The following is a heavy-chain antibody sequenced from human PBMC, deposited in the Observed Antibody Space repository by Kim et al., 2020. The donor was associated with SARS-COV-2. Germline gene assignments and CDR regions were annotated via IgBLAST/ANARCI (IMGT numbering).Heavy chain of an antibody. CDR3: VTDTALRDGFDTY. V-gene: IGHV3-21*06. D-gene: IGHD5-12*01. Sequence: YADSLRGRFTISRDSARNVLYLQMDSLRAENTAIYYCVTDTALRDGFDTYWGQGTLVTVSS. J-gene: IGHJ4*02.